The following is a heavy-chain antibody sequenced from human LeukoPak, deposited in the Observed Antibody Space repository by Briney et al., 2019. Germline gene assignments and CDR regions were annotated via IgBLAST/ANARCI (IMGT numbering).Heavy chain of an antibody. D-gene: IGHD3-22*01. V-gene: IGHV3-33*01. J-gene: IGHJ4*02. CDR2: IWYDGSNK. CDR1: GFTFSSYG. CDR3: ARDREDYDSTTGY. Sequence: PGGSLRLSCAASGFTFSSYGMHWVRQAPGKGLEWVAVIWYDGSNKYYADSVKGRFTISRDNSKNTLYLQMNSLRAEDTAVYYCARDREDYDSTTGYWGQGTLVTVSS.